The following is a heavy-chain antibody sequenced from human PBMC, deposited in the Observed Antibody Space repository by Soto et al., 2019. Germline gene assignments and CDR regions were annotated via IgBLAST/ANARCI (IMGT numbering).Heavy chain of an antibody. Sequence: PAETLGLTRTVSGGSISSYYWSWIRQPPGKGLEWIGYIYYSGSTNYNPSLKSRVTISVDTSKNQFSLKLSSVTAADTAVYYCARQYSSSSGVDYWGQGTLVTVSS. J-gene: IGHJ4*02. V-gene: IGHV4-59*08. CDR1: GGSISSYY. CDR2: IYYSGST. D-gene: IGHD6-6*01. CDR3: ARQYSSSSGVDY.